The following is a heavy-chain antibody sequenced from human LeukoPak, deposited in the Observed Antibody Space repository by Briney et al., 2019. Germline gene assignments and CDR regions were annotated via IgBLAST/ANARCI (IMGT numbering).Heavy chain of an antibody. V-gene: IGHV4-59*08. J-gene: IGHJ4*02. CDR1: GGSFSSYY. Sequence: PSETLSLTCTVSGGSFSSYYWSWIRQPPGKGLEWIGSIYYSGSTDYNPSLKSRVTISVDTSKNQFSLKLSSVTAADTAVYYCARLFRTYYYDSSGYLELYYFDYWGQGTLVTVSS. CDR3: ARLFRTYYYDSSGYLELYYFDY. D-gene: IGHD3-22*01. CDR2: IYYSGST.